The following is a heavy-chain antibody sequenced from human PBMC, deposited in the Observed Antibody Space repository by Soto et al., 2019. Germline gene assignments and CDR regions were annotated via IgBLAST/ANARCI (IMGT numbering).Heavy chain of an antibody. J-gene: IGHJ4*02. CDR1: GYTFTSYG. D-gene: IGHD6-19*01. V-gene: IGHV1-18*01. CDR2: ISAYNGNT. Sequence: ASVKVSCKASGYTFTSYGISWVRQAPGQGLEWMGWISAYNGNTNYAQKLQGRVTMTTDTSTSTAYMELRSLRSDDTAVYYCARFLQSSGRYRYLAYWGQGTLVTVSS. CDR3: ARFLQSSGRYRYLAY.